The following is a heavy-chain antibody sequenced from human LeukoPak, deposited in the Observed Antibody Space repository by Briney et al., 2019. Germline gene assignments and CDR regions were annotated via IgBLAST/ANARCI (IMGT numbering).Heavy chain of an antibody. Sequence: GGSLRLSCAASGFTISNNYMSWVRQAPGKGLEWVSIIYSGGSTYYADSVKGRFTVSRDNSKDTLYLQMNSLRAEDTAVYYCARTLRYWGQGTLVTVSS. J-gene: IGHJ4*02. CDR2: IYSGGST. V-gene: IGHV3-53*01. D-gene: IGHD2/OR15-2a*01. CDR1: GFTISNNY. CDR3: ARTLRY.